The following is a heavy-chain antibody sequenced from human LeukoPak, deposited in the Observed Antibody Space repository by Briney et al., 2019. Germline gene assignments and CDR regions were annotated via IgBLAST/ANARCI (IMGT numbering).Heavy chain of an antibody. V-gene: IGHV3-49*04. CDR1: GFTFGDYA. Sequence: GGSLRLSCTASGFTFGDYAMSWVRQAPGKGREWVGFIRSKAYGGTTEYAASVKGRFTISRDDSKRIAYLQMNSLKTEDTAVYYCTRVLAYCGGDCYSSFDYWGQGTLVTVSS. J-gene: IGHJ4*02. D-gene: IGHD2-21*02. CDR3: TRVLAYCGGDCYSSFDY. CDR2: IRSKAYGGTT.